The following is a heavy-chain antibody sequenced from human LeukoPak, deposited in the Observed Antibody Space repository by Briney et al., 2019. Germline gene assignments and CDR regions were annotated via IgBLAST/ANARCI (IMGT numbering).Heavy chain of an antibody. D-gene: IGHD3-22*01. V-gene: IGHV1-8*01. Sequence: GASVKVSCKASGYTFTSYDINWVRQATGQGLEWMGWMNPNSGNTGYAQKFQGRVIMTRNTSISTAYMELSSLRSEDTAVYYCARGPPSDDSSGYYLNYWGQGTLVTVSS. CDR1: GYTFTSYD. CDR2: MNPNSGNT. J-gene: IGHJ4*02. CDR3: ARGPPSDDSSGYYLNY.